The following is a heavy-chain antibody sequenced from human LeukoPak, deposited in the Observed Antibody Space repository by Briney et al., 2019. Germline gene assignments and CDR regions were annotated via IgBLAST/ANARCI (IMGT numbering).Heavy chain of an antibody. CDR2: IRFDGSSE. V-gene: IGHV3-30*02. Sequence: PGGSLRLSCAASGFTFSSYGMHWVRQAPDRVLEWVTFIRFDGSSEYYADSVKGRFTISKDNSRNTRYLQINSLRSEDTAVYYCAKDHGHDYDDFGLFDYWGQGTLVTVSS. CDR3: AKDHGHDYDDFGLFDY. J-gene: IGHJ4*02. D-gene: IGHD4-17*01. CDR1: GFTFSSYG.